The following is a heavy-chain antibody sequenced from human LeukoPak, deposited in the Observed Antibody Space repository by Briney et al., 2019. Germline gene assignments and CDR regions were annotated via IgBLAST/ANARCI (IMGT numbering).Heavy chain of an antibody. D-gene: IGHD1-26*01. CDR1: GFTFSTYN. Sequence: HPGGSLRLSCAASGFTFSTYNMNWVRQAPGKGLEWVSHITSSSTNIYYADSVKGRLTISRDNAKNALSLQMNSLRDEDTAAYYCATSGNYYLKYWGQGTLVTVSS. CDR2: ITSSSTNI. V-gene: IGHV3-48*02. J-gene: IGHJ4*02. CDR3: ATSGNYYLKY.